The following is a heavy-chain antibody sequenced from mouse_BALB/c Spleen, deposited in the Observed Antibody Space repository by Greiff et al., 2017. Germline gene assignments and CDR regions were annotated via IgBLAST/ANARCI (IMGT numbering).Heavy chain of an antibody. CDR3: ARLDYGAMDY. V-gene: IGHV5-4*02. CDR2: ISDGGSYT. Sequence: EVQVVESGGGLVKPGGSLKLSCAASGFTFSDYYMYWVRQTPEKRLEWVATISDGGSYTYYPDSVKGRFTISRDNAKNNLYLQMSSLRSEDTAMYYCARLDYGAMDYWGQGTSVTVSS. CDR1: GFTFSDYY. D-gene: IGHD1-1*01. J-gene: IGHJ4*01.